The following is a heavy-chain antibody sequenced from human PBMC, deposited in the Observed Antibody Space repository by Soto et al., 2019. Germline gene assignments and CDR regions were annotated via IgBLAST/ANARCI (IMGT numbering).Heavy chain of an antibody. Sequence: GASVKVSCKASGGTFSSYAISWVRQAPGQGLEWMGGIIPIFGTANYAQKCQGRVTITADESTSTAYMELSSLRSEDTAVYYCAREAREMATAYFDYWGQGTLVTVSS. J-gene: IGHJ4*02. V-gene: IGHV1-69*13. CDR1: GGTFSSYA. CDR2: IIPIFGTA. D-gene: IGHD5-18*01. CDR3: AREAREMATAYFDY.